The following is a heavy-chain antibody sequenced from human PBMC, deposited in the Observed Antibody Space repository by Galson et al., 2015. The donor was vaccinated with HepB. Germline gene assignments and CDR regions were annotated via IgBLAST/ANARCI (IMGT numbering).Heavy chain of an antibody. V-gene: IGHV3-7*03. CDR2: IRQDGSEK. J-gene: IGHJ4*02. Sequence: SLRLSCAASGFTFSSYWMTWVRQAPGKGLEWVANIRQDGSEKYYADSVKGQLTIPRDNAKNSLDLQMDSLRAEDTAVYYCARARNDNVWGRGYFDFWGQGTLVTVSS. CDR3: ARARNDNVWGRGYFDF. CDR1: GFTFSSYW. D-gene: IGHD3-16*01.